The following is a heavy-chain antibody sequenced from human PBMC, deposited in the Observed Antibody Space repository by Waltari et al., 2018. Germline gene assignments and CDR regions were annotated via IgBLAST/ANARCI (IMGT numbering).Heavy chain of an antibody. J-gene: IGHJ4*02. Sequence: QVQLQESGPGLVKPSETLSLTCAVSGYSISSGYYWGWIRQPPGKGLEWIGSIYHSGSTYYNPSLKSRVTISVDTSKNQFSLKLNSVTAADTAVYYCARGFGIVGATPYYFDYWGQGTLVTVSS. D-gene: IGHD1-26*01. CDR3: ARGFGIVGATPYYFDY. V-gene: IGHV4-38-2*01. CDR1: GYSISSGYY. CDR2: IYHSGST.